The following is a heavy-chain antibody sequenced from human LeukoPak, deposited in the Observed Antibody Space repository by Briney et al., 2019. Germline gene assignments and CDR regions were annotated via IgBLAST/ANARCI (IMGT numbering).Heavy chain of an antibody. D-gene: IGHD5-24*01. V-gene: IGHV3-49*03. CDR3: SRGRRSPDS. CDR1: GFTFGDYA. J-gene: IGHJ5*01. Sequence: GGSLRLSCTASGFTFGDYAMSWFRRAPGKGLEWVGFIRSKAYGGTTEYAASLKGRITISRDDSKTIAYLQMSSLKTEDTAVYYCSRGRRSPDSWGQGTLVTVSS. CDR2: IRSKAYGGTT.